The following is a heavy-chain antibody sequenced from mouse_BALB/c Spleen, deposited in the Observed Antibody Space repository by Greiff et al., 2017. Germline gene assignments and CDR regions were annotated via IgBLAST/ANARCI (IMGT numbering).Heavy chain of an antibody. CDR2: ISSGGSYT. D-gene: IGHD1-1*01. Sequence: EVKLMESGGGLVKPGGSLKLSCAASGFTFSSYAMSWVRQSPEKRLEWVAEISSGGSYTYYPDTVTGRFTISRDNAKNTLYLEMSSLRSEDTAMYYCARDTTVDYAMDYWGQGTSVTVSS. CDR3: ARDTTVDYAMDY. V-gene: IGHV5-9-4*01. CDR1: GFTFSSYA. J-gene: IGHJ4*01.